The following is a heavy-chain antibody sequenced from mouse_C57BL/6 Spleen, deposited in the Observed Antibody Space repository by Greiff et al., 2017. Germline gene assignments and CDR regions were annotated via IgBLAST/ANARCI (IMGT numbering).Heavy chain of an antibody. V-gene: IGHV1-15*01. D-gene: IGHD1-1*01. J-gene: IGHJ2*02. CDR3: TRDYGSSYYFDY. CDR2: IDPETGGT. CDR1: GYTFTDYE. Sequence: QVQLQQSGAELVRPGASVTLSCKASGYTFTDYEMHWVKQTPVHGLEWIGAIDPETGGTAYNQKFKGKAILTADKSSSTAYMELRRLTSEDSAVYYCTRDYGSSYYFDYWGQGTSLTVSS.